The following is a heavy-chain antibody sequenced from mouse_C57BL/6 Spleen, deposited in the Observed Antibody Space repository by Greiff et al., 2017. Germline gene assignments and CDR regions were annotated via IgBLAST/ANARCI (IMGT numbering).Heavy chain of an antibody. CDR1: GYTFTSYW. D-gene: IGHD2-3*01. CDR3: ARDGYYWFAY. CDR2: INPSNGGT. Sequence: VQLQQSGTELVQPGASVKLSCTASGYTFTSYWMHWVKQRPGQGLEWIGNINPSNGGTNYNEKFKSKATLTVDKSSSTAYMQLRSLTSEDSAVYYCARDGYYWFAYWGQGTLVTVSA. J-gene: IGHJ3*01. V-gene: IGHV1-53*01.